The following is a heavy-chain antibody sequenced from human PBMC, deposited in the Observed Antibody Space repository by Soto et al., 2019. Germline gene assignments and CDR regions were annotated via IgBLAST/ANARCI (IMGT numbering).Heavy chain of an antibody. CDR2: IYYSGST. Sequence: SETLSLTCTVSGGSISSSNYYWGWIRQPPEKGLEWIGSIYYSGSTYYNPSLKSRVTISVDTSKNQFSLKLNSVTAADTAVYYCANQPPCEAVGGYYYYGMDVWGQGTTVTVSS. D-gene: IGHD6-19*01. CDR3: ANQPPCEAVGGYYYYGMDV. CDR1: GGSISSSNYY. J-gene: IGHJ6*02. V-gene: IGHV4-39*01.